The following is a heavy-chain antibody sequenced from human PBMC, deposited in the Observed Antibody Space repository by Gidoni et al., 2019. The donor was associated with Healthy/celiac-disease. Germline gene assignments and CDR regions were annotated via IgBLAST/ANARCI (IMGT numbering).Heavy chain of an antibody. J-gene: IGHJ6*02. CDR3: TTEGVQQYYYYYGMDV. Sequence: EVQLVESGGGLVKPGGSLRLSCAASGFTISHARRNWVRQAPGKGLEWGGRMKSKTDGGTTDDAAPVKGRFTISRDDSKNTLYLQMNSLKTEDTAVYYCTTEGVQQYYYYYGMDVWGQGTTVTVSS. CDR1: GFTISHAR. CDR2: MKSKTDGGTT. D-gene: IGHD6-6*01. V-gene: IGHV3-15*07.